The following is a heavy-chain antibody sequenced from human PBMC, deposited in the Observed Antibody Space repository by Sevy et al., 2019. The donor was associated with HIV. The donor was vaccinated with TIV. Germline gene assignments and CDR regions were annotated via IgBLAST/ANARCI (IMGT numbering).Heavy chain of an antibody. CDR1: GFTFSSYA. J-gene: IGHJ6*02. V-gene: IGHV3-23*01. CDR2: ISGSGGST. D-gene: IGHD3-10*01. CDR3: AKEEVRGVIKGSFYYYYGMDV. Sequence: GESLKISCAASGFTFSSYAMSWVRQAPGKGLEWVSAISGSGGSTYYADSVKGRFTISRDNSKNTLYLQMNSLRAEDTAVYYCAKEEVRGVIKGSFYYYYGMDVWGQRTTVTVSS.